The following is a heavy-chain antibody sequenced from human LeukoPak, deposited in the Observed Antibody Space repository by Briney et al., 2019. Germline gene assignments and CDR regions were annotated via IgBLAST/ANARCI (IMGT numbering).Heavy chain of an antibody. CDR3: ARHDGTYSFNWFDP. CDR2: INHSGST. V-gene: IGHV4-34*01. Sequence: PSETLSLTCAVYGGSFSPYYWSWIRQPPGKGLEWIGEINHSGSTNYNPSLKSRVTISVDTSKNQFSLRLSSVTAADTAVYYCARHDGTYSFNWFDPWGQGTLVTVSS. CDR1: GGSFSPYY. D-gene: IGHD6-13*01. J-gene: IGHJ5*02.